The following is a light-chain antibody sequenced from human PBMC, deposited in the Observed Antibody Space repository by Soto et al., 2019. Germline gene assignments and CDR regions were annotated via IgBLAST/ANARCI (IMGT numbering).Light chain of an antibody. CDR1: QDISNY. J-gene: IGKJ5*01. Sequence: DIQMTQSPSSLSASVGDRVTITCQASQDISNYLNWYQQKPGKAPKLLIYDASNLETGVPSRFSGSGSGTDFTFTISSLQPEDIATYYCQRYDNLLSITFGQGKRLEIK. V-gene: IGKV1-33*01. CDR2: DAS. CDR3: QRYDNLLSIT.